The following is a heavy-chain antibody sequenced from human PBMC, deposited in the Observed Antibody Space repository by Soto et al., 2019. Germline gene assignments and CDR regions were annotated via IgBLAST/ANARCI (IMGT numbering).Heavy chain of an antibody. CDR2: IYYSGST. D-gene: IGHD2-15*01. J-gene: IGHJ4*02. V-gene: IGHV4-39*01. Sequence: SETLSLTCTVSGGSISSSSYYWGWIRQPPGKGLEWIGSIYYSGSTYYNPSLKSRVTISVDTSKNQFSLKLSSVTAADTAVYYCANGWYYFDYWGQGTLVTVSS. CDR3: ANGWYYFDY. CDR1: GGSISSSSYY.